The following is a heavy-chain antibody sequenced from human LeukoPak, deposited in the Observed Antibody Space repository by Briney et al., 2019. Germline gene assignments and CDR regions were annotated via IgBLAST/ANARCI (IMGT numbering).Heavy chain of an antibody. CDR3: ARSAQIVAAAIAYYFDY. V-gene: IGHV4-4*02. J-gene: IGHJ4*02. CDR1: GGSISSSNW. D-gene: IGHD2-2*02. CDR2: IYHSGTT. Sequence: PSETLSLTCVVSGGSISSSNWWSWVRQPPGKGLEWIGEIYHSGTTNYNPSFKSRVTVSVDKSKNHFSLKLSSVTAADTAVYYCARSAQIVAAAIAYYFDYWGQGTLVTVSS.